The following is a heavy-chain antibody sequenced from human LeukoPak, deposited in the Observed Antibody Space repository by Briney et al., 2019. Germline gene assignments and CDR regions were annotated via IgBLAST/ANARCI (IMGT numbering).Heavy chain of an antibody. Sequence: GGSLRLSCAASGFSFSTYYVNWVRQAPGKGLEWVSCISSSSTYIYYADSVRGRFAISRDNAKNSLYLQMNSLRADDTAVYYCVRENHGSFDYWGQGSLVNVSS. D-gene: IGHD1-14*01. CDR3: VRENHGSFDY. V-gene: IGHV3-21*01. CDR2: ISSSSTYI. J-gene: IGHJ4*02. CDR1: GFSFSTYY.